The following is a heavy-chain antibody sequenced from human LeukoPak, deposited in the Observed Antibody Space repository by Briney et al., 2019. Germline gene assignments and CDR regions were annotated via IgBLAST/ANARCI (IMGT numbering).Heavy chain of an antibody. CDR1: GFTFSTYW. D-gene: IGHD3-22*01. CDR3: AGAPSEIGGYYPEYFRH. J-gene: IGHJ1*01. CDR2: IKSDGGT. V-gene: IGHV3-74*01. Sequence: GGSLRLSCAASGFTFSTYWMHWVRQAPGKGLVWVSRIKSDGGTNYADSVKGRFTISRDNAKKTVSLQMSSLRPEDTGVYYCAGAPSEIGGYYPEYFRHWGQGTLVTVSS.